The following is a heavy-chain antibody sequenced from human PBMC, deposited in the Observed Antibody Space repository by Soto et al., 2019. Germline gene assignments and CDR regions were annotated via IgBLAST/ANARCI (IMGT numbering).Heavy chain of an antibody. Sequence: VQLLESGGGLIQPGGSLRLSCAASGFTFSYGIHWLRQAPGKGLEWVAYISYDSSNKFYGDSVKGRFTISRDNSKNTQFLQMNSLRAEETGVYYCAKLVIGYCSGNTCDDYWGEGTLVAVSS. J-gene: IGHJ4*02. CDR2: ISYDSSNK. V-gene: IGHV3-30*18. D-gene: IGHD2-15*01. CDR3: AKLVIGYCSGNTCDDY. CDR1: GFTFSYG.